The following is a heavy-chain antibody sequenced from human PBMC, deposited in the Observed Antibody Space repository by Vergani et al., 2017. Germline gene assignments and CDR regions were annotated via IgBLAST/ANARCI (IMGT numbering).Heavy chain of an antibody. V-gene: IGHV1-18*01. CDR2: ISAYNGNT. D-gene: IGHD3-3*01. CDR3: ARGPKYDFWSGRSGGYMDV. CDR1: GYTFTSYG. Sequence: QVQLVQSGAEVKKPGASVKVSCKASGYTFTSYGISWVRQAPGQGLGWMGWISAYNGNTNYAQKLQGRVTMTTDTSTSTAYMELRSLRFDDTAVYYCARGPKYDFWSGRSGGYMDVWGKGTTVTVSS. J-gene: IGHJ6*03.